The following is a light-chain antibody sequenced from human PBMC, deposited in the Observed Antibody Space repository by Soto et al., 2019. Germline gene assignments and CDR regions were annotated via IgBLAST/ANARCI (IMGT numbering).Light chain of an antibody. CDR1: QSVSSSY. CDR3: QQYGSSPVT. V-gene: IGKV3-20*01. CDR2: DAS. J-gene: IGKJ5*01. Sequence: EIVLTQSPGTLSLAPVDTATLSCRASQSVSSSYLAWYQQKPGQAPRLLIYDASSRATGIPDSFSGSGSGTDFTLTNSRLEPEDFAVYYCQQYGSSPVTFGQGIRLEIK.